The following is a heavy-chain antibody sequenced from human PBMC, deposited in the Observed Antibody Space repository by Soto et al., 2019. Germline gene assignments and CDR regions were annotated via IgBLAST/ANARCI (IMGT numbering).Heavy chain of an antibody. CDR1: GYTFTNYG. CDR3: ARPPGYISDWYYFDL. CDR2: ISAYNGDT. D-gene: IGHD3-9*01. V-gene: IGHV1-18*01. Sequence: QVQLVQSGDEVKKPGGSVRVSCKASGYTFTNYGISWVRQAPGQGLELMGWISAYNGDTNFAQKFRGRVSLTTDASTRTAYMELRNLRSDDTAVYYCARPPGYISDWYYFDLWGQGTRVTVSS. J-gene: IGHJ4*02.